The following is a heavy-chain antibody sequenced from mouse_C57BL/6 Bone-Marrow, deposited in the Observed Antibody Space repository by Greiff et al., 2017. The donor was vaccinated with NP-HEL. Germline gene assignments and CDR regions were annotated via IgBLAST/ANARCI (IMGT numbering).Heavy chain of an antibody. J-gene: IGHJ2*01. D-gene: IGHD2-5*01. CDR2: INPSSGYT. Sequence: QVQLQQSGAELARPGASVKMSCKASGYTFTSYTMHWVKQRPGQGLEWIGYINPSSGYTKYNQKFKDKATLTADKSSSTAYMQLSSLTSEDSAVYYCARRKTSYYSNYDYFDYWGQGTTLTVSS. V-gene: IGHV1-4*01. CDR3: ARRKTSYYSNYDYFDY. CDR1: GYTFTSYT.